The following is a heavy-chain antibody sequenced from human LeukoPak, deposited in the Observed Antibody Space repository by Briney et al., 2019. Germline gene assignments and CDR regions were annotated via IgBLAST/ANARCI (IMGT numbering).Heavy chain of an antibody. Sequence: WGSLRLSCAASGFTFSNNAMSWVRQAPGKGLECVSAITGTVATGDPPYYADSVKRRFTISRDNSRNTLYLQLNDLRAEDTAIYYCAKAFGTNGYFQLPIDFWGQGTLVTVSS. CDR2: ITGTVATGDPP. D-gene: IGHD2-8*01. J-gene: IGHJ4*02. V-gene: IGHV3-23*01. CDR1: GFTFSNNA. CDR3: AKAFGTNGYFQLPIDF.